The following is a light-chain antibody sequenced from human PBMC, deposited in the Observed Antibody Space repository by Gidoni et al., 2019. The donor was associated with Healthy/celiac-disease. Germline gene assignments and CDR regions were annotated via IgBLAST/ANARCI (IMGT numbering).Light chain of an antibody. CDR3: QSYDSSLSGSV. J-gene: IGLJ2*01. Sequence: QSVLTQPPSVSGAPGQRVTISCTVSSSNIGAGYDVHWYQQLPGTAPKLLIYGNSNRPSGVPDRFSGSKSGTSASLAITGLQAEDEADYYCQSYDSSLSGSVFGGGTKLTVL. CDR1: SSNIGAGYD. V-gene: IGLV1-40*01. CDR2: GNS.